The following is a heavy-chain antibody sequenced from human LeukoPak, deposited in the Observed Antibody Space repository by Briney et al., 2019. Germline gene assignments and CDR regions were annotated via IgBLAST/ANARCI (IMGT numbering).Heavy chain of an antibody. J-gene: IGHJ4*02. CDR1: GFSLSTSGVG. CDR3: ARRRALDASVWYYFES. CDR2: IFWDDDQ. D-gene: IGHD6-19*01. Sequence: SGPTLVKPTQTLTLTCTVSGFSLSTSGVGVGWIRQPPGKALEWLALIFWDDDQRYSPSLKSRLTITKDTSKKQVVLAMTNMDPVDTATYHCARRRALDASVWYYFESWGQGALVTVSS. V-gene: IGHV2-5*02.